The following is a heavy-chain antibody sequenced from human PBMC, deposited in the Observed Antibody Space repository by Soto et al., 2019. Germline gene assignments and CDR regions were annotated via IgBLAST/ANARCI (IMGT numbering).Heavy chain of an antibody. CDR2: IYYSGST. CDR3: ARAPTIVGATNHIFDY. Sequence: SDTLSLTCTVSGGSISSYYWSWIRQPPGKGLEWIGYIYYSGSTNYNPSLKSRVTISVDTSKNQFSLKLSSVTAADTAVYYCARAPTIVGATNHIFDYWGQGTLVTVSS. D-gene: IGHD1-26*01. CDR1: GGSISSYY. J-gene: IGHJ4*02. V-gene: IGHV4-59*07.